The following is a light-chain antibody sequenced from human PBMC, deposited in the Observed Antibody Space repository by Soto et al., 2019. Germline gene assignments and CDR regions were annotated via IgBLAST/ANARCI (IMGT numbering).Light chain of an antibody. Sequence: AIQMTQSQSSLSASVGDRVTITCRESQGIRNDLGWYQQKPGKAPKLLIYAXSSLHSGVPSRFSGSGAGTDFSLTISSLQPEDSATYYCLQDYSFPLTFGGGTKVDIK. CDR2: AXS. V-gene: IGKV1-6*01. J-gene: IGKJ4*01. CDR3: LQDYSFPLT. CDR1: QGIRND.